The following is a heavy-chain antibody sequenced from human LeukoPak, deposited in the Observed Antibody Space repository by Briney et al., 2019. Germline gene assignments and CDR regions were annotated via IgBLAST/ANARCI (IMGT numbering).Heavy chain of an antibody. V-gene: IGHV3-66*01. CDR2: IYSGGST. CDR1: GFTVSSNY. Sequence: GGSLRLSCAASGFTVSSNYMSWVRQAPGKGLEWVSVIYSGGSTYYADPVKGRFTISRDNSKNTLYLQMNSLRAEDTAVYCCARSGLLTFGGVIVNYYYYMDVWGKGTTVTISS. CDR3: ARSGLLTFGGVIVNYYYYMDV. J-gene: IGHJ6*03. D-gene: IGHD3-16*02.